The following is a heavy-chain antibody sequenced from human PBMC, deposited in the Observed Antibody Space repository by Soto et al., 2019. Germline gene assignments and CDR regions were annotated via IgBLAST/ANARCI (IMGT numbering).Heavy chain of an antibody. D-gene: IGHD4-4*01. CDR2: ISSNGGST. CDR3: VKGLTTHAFDI. V-gene: IGHV3-64D*06. J-gene: IGHJ3*02. CDR1: GFTLSNYT. Sequence: EVQLVESGGGLVQPGGSLRLSCSASGFTLSNYTMHWVRQAPGKGLEYVSAISSNGGSTYYADSVKGRFTISRDNSKNTLYLQMSSLRAEDTAVYYCVKGLTTHAFDIWGQGTMVTVSS.